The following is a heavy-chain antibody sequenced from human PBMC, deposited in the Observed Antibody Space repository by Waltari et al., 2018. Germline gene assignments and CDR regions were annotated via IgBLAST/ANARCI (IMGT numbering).Heavy chain of an antibody. CDR2: IYTSGST. V-gene: IGHV4-61*02. D-gene: IGHD6-19*01. J-gene: IGHJ5*02. CDR1: GGSISSGSYY. CDR3: ARGIAVAGTNPPNEYNWFDP. Sequence: QVQLQESGPGLVKPSQTLSLTCTVSGGSISSGSYYWSWIRQPAGKGLEWIGRIYTSGSTNDNPPLKSRVTISVDTSKNQFSLKLSSVTAADTAVYYCARGIAVAGTNPPNEYNWFDPWGQGTLVTVSS.